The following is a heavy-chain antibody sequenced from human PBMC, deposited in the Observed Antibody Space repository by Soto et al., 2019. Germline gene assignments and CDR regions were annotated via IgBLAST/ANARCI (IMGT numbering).Heavy chain of an antibody. D-gene: IGHD2-21*01. CDR3: TTDIRRYYYYGMDV. CDR2: IKSKTDGGTT. Sequence: PGGSLRLSCAASGFTFSNAWMNWVRQAPGKGLEWVGRIKSKTDGGTTDYAAPVKGRFTISRDDSKSTLYLQMNSLKTEDTAVYYCTTDIRRYYYYGMDVWGQGTTVTVSS. J-gene: IGHJ6*02. CDR1: GFTFSNAW. V-gene: IGHV3-15*07.